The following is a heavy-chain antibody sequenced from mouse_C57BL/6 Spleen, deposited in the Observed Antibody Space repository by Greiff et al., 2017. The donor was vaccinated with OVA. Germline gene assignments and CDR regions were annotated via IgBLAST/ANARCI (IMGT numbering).Heavy chain of an antibody. CDR3: ARRGYGNPFAY. D-gene: IGHD2-1*01. CDR1: GYTFTSYG. V-gene: IGHV1-85*01. J-gene: IGHJ3*01. CDR2: IYPRDGST. Sequence: QVQLQQSGPELVKPGASVKLSCKASGYTFTSYGINWVKQRPGQGLEWIGSIYPRDGSTKYNEKFKGKATLTVDTSSSTAYMELHSLTSEDSAVYFCARRGYGNPFAYWGQGTLVTVSA.